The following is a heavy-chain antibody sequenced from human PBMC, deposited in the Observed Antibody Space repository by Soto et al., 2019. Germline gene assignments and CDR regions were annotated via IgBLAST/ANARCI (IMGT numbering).Heavy chain of an antibody. V-gene: IGHV1-69*13. D-gene: IGHD6-19*01. J-gene: IGHJ4*02. Sequence: SVKVSCKASGGTFSSYAISWVRQAPGQGLEWMGGIIPIFGIANYAQKFQGRVTITADESTSTAYMELSSLRSEDTAVYYCARGRLKQWLTSPFDYWGQGTLVTVSS. CDR3: ARGRLKQWLTSPFDY. CDR1: GGTFSSYA. CDR2: IIPIFGIA.